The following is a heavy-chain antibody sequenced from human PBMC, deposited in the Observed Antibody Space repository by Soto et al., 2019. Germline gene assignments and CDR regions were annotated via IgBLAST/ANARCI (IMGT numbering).Heavy chain of an antibody. CDR1: GGSINTYF. J-gene: IGHJ6*02. V-gene: IGHV4-59*01. CDR2: ISSGGIP. CDR3: ASLFIVGAPGYYYTGLDV. D-gene: IGHD1-26*01. Sequence: QVQLQESGPRLVKPSETLSLSCTVSGGSINTYFWTWIRQAPGRGLEWLAYISSGGIPTYTPSLKSRLTISLVPFESHFTQRLDAMPAAYTATYYCASLFIVGAPGYYYTGLDVWGQGTAITFSS.